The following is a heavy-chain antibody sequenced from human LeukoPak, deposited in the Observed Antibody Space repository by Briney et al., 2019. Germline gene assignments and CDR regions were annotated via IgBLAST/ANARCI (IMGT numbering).Heavy chain of an antibody. CDR2: IYPNSGGT. CDR3: ARDTAMVDFDY. V-gene: IGHV1-2*02. J-gene: IGHJ4*02. CDR1: GYTFTGYY. D-gene: IGHD5-18*01. Sequence: ASVKVSCKTSGYTFTGYYIHWVRQAPGQGLEWRGWIYPNSGGTNYAQKFQGRVTMTRDTSISTAYMELSRLRSDDTAVYYCARDTAMVDFDYWGQGTLVTVSS.